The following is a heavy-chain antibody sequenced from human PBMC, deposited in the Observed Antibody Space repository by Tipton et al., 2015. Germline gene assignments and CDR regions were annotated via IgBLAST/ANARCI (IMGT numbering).Heavy chain of an antibody. CDR1: GGSVSSANYY. D-gene: IGHD1-1*01. V-gene: IGHV4-61*01. Sequence: TLSLTCTVSGGSVSSANYYWRWIRQPPGKGLEWIGYVYSSGSTNYSPSLKSRVTLSLDTSENQFSLKLSSLTAADTAVYFCAGGELRGGVLEHWGQGIRVTVSS. J-gene: IGHJ5*02. CDR2: VYSSGST. CDR3: AGGELRGGVLEH.